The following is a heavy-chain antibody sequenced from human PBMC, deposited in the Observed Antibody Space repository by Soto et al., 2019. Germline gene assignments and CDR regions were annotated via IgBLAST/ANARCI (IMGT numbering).Heavy chain of an antibody. Sequence: EVPLVESGGGFVQPGGSLRLSCAASGFTFSSYWMSWVRQAPGKGLEWVANIKEDGSEKYYVDSVKGRFTISRDNAKNSLYLQMNSLRAEDTAVYYCARATGADKEDYWGQGTLVTVSS. CDR2: IKEDGSEK. CDR3: ARATGADKEDY. J-gene: IGHJ4*02. D-gene: IGHD3-10*01. V-gene: IGHV3-7*04. CDR1: GFTFSSYW.